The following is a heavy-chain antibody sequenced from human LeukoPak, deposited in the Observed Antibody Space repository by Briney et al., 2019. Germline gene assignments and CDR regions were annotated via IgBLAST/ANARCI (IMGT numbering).Heavy chain of an antibody. D-gene: IGHD2-2*01. CDR2: INHSGST. V-gene: IGHV4-34*01. J-gene: IGHJ6*02. CDR3: ARLSLGVVPAAIASFYYYGMDV. CDR1: GGSFSGYY. Sequence: SETLSLTCAVYGGSFSGYYWSWIRQPPGKGLEWIGEINHSGSTNYNPSLKRRVTISVDTSKNQFSLKLSSVTAADTAVYYCARLSLGVVPAAIASFYYYGMDVWGQGTTVTVSS.